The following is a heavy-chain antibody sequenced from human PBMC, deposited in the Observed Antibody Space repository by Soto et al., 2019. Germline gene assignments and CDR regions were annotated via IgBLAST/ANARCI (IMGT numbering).Heavy chain of an antibody. CDR2: ISSSSSYI. CDR1: GFTFSSYS. V-gene: IGHV3-21*01. CDR3: ARDLHGDIVVVVAAGFDY. D-gene: IGHD2-15*01. Sequence: GGSLRLSCAASGFTFSSYSMNWVRQAPGKGLEWVSSISSSSSYIYYADSVKGRFTISRDNAKNSLYLQMNSLRAEDTAVYYCARDLHGDIVVVVAAGFDYWGQGTLVTVSS. J-gene: IGHJ4*02.